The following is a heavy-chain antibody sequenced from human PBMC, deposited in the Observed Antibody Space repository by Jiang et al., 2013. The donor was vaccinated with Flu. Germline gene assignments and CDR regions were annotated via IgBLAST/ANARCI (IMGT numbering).Heavy chain of an antibody. CDR3: ARGERRQGNAFDI. Sequence: KPSETLSLTCTVSGGSISSYYWSWIRQPPGKGLEWIGYIYYSGSTNYNPSLKSRVTISVDTSKNQFSLKLSSVTAADTAVYYCARGERRQGNAFDIWGQGTMVTVSS. V-gene: IGHV4-59*08. D-gene: IGHD2-21*01. CDR2: IYYSGST. J-gene: IGHJ3*02. CDR1: GGSISSYY.